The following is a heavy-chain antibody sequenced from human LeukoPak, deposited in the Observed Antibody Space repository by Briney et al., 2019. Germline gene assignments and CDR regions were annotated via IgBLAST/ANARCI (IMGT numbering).Heavy chain of an antibody. CDR3: AKDSYGDYGGPYWYFDL. Sequence: GRSLRLSCAASGFTFDDYGMHWVRQAPGKGLEWVSGISWNSGSIGYADSVKGRFTISRDNAKNSLYLQMNSLRAEDTALYYCAKDSYGDYGGPYWYFDLWGRGTLVTVSS. J-gene: IGHJ2*01. CDR1: GFTFDDYG. CDR2: ISWNSGSI. D-gene: IGHD4-17*01. V-gene: IGHV3-9*01.